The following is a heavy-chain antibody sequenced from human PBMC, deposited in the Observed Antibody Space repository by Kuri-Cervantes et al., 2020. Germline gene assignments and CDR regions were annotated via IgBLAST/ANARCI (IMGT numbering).Heavy chain of an antibody. D-gene: IGHD3-16*01. Sequence: GGSLRLSCAASGFSFDDYAMHWVRQAPGKGLEWVSGIRWKSGSIDYADSMKVRFTISRDNAKNSLYLQMNSLRAEDTALYYCAKSGWADAFDIWGQGTMVTVSS. V-gene: IGHV3-9*01. CDR1: GFSFDDYA. J-gene: IGHJ3*02. CDR3: AKSGWADAFDI. CDR2: IRWKSGSI.